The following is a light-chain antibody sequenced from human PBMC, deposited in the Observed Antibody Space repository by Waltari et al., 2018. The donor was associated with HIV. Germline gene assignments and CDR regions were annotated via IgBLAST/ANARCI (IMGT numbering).Light chain of an antibody. CDR2: INS. Sequence: QSVLTQPPSASATPGQRVTISCSGNSSNIGSNTVNWYLQLPGTAPKLLIYINSQRPSGVPARFSGSKSGTSASLAISGLQSEDEAHYYCASWDDSLNGLYVFGPGTKVTVL. CDR3: ASWDDSLNGLYV. V-gene: IGLV1-44*01. CDR1: SSNIGSNT. J-gene: IGLJ1*01.